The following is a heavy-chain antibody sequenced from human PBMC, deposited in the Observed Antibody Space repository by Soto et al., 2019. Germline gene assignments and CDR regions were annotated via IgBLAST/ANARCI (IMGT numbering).Heavy chain of an antibody. D-gene: IGHD3-10*01. CDR3: ARDLDGSGNYYTDY. Sequence: ASVKVSCKASGYTFSSIGISWVRQAPGQGLEWMGWISPYKGNTYYAQRLQGRVTMTTDTSTSTAYMELRSLRSDDAAVYYCARDLDGSGNYYTDYWGQGTLVTVSS. V-gene: IGHV1-18*01. CDR1: GYTFSSIG. CDR2: ISPYKGNT. J-gene: IGHJ4*02.